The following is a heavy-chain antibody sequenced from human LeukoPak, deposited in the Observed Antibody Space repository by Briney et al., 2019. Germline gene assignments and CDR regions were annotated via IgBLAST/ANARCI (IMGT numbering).Heavy chain of an antibody. D-gene: IGHD5-18*01. CDR3: AKGGYSYGYVHYYYGMDV. V-gene: IGHV3-23*01. Sequence: AGTLRLSCAASRFTFSSYAMSWVRQAPGKGLEWVSAISGSGGSTYYADSVKGRFTISRDNSKNTLYLQMNSLRAEDTAVYYCAKGGYSYGYVHYYYGMDVWGQGTTVTVSS. J-gene: IGHJ6*02. CDR1: RFTFSSYA. CDR2: ISGSGGST.